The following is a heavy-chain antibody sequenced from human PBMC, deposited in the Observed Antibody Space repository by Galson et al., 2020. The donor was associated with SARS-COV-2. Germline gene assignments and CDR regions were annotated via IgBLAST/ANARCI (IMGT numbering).Heavy chain of an antibody. CDR3: ATSPVLGAHRWFGP. D-gene: IGHD2-21*01. Sequence: ASVKVSCKVSGYTLTDLYMHWVRQAPGKGLEWMGGFDPKDGETIYAQKFQGRVTMTKDTSTDTAYMELSSLRSEDTAVYYCATSPVLGAHRWFGPWAREHWSPSPQ. CDR1: GYTLTDLY. V-gene: IGHV1-24*01. J-gene: IGHJ5*02. CDR2: FDPKDGET.